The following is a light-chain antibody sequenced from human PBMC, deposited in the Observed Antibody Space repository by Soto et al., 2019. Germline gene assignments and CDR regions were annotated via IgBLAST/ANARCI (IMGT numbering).Light chain of an antibody. V-gene: IGKV3-20*01. Sequence: EIVLTHSPGTLSLSPGERATLTCMASQSVTSSNLAWYQQKPGQAPRLLIYAASSRATGIPDRFSGSGSGTDFTLTISRLEPEDFAVYYCQQYDSSLWTFGQGTKVDIK. CDR1: QSVTSSN. CDR3: QQYDSSLWT. J-gene: IGKJ1*01. CDR2: AAS.